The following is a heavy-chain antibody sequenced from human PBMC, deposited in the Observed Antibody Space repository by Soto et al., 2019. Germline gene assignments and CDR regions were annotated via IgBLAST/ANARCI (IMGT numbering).Heavy chain of an antibody. CDR1: GYTFTSYG. CDR2: ISAYNGNT. J-gene: IGHJ6*02. V-gene: IGHV1-18*01. CDR3: AREAYQLPNYYGMDV. D-gene: IGHD2-2*01. Sequence: QVQLVQSGAEVKKPGASVKVSCKASGYTFTSYGISWVRQAPGQGLEWMGWISAYNGNTNYAQKLQGRVTTTTDTSTSTAYMELRSLRSDDTAVYYCAREAYQLPNYYGMDVWGQGTTVTVSS.